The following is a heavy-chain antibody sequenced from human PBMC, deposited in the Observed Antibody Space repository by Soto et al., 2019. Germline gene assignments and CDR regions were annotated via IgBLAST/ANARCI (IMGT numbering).Heavy chain of an antibody. D-gene: IGHD1-26*01. CDR1: GFTFSGSA. CDR3: TRQSFSGSWFDP. CDR2: IRSKANSYAT. Sequence: GGSLRLSCAASGFTFSGSAMHWVRQASGKGLEWVGRIRSKANSYATAHAASVKGRFTISRDDSKNTAYLQMNSLKTEDTAVYYCTRQSFSGSWFDPWGQGTLVTVSS. V-gene: IGHV3-73*01. J-gene: IGHJ5*02.